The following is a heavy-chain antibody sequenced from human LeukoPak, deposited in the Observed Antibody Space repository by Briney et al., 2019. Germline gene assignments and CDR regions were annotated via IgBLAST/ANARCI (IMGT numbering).Heavy chain of an antibody. CDR3: AAWGIVVVPVDDYYMDV. Sequence: GGSLRLSCAASGFTFSSYAMHWVRQAPGKGLEWVAVISYDGSKKYYADAVKGRFTVSRDNPKNTLYLQMNSLRADDTAVYYCAAWGIVVVPVDDYYMDVWGKGTTVTVSS. J-gene: IGHJ6*03. CDR2: ISYDGSKK. D-gene: IGHD2-2*01. V-gene: IGHV3-30-3*01. CDR1: GFTFSSYA.